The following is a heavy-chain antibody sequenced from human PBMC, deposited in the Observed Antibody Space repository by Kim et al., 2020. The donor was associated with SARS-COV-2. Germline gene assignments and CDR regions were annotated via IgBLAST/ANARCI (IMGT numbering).Heavy chain of an antibody. D-gene: IGHD1-26*01. V-gene: IGHV3-64D*06. J-gene: IGHJ4*02. CDR2: T. Sequence: TYYADSVEGRFTISRDNTKNTLYFQVTNLRVEDTAMYYCGGSFYGEYWGQGALVTVSS. CDR3: GGSFYGEY.